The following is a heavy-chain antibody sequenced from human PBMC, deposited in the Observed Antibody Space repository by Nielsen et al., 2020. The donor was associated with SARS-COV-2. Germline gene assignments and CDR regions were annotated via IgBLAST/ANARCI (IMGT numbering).Heavy chain of an antibody. CDR1: GGTFSSYA. Sequence: SVKVSCKASGGTFSSYAISWVRQAPGQGLEWMGGIIPIFGTANYAQKFQGRVTMTEDTSTDTAYMELSSLRSEDSAVYYCATSPAITGTNVNYYYYYGMDVWGQGTTVTVSS. V-gene: IGHV1-69*06. J-gene: IGHJ6*02. D-gene: IGHD1-20*01. CDR2: IIPIFGTA. CDR3: ATSPAITGTNVNYYYYYGMDV.